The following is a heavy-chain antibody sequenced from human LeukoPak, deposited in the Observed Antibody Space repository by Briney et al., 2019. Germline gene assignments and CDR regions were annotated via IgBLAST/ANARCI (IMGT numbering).Heavy chain of an antibody. CDR1: GYTFTSSG. CDR3: ARDQYDYVWGSYRPYFDY. CDR2: ISPYNGNT. J-gene: IGHJ4*02. Sequence: ASVKVSCKASGYTFTSSGITWVRQAPGQGLEGMGSISPYNGNTNYAKKLQGRVTMTTNTSTSTAYMELRSLRSDDTAVYYCARDQYDYVWGSYRPYFDYWGQGTLVTASS. D-gene: IGHD3-16*02. V-gene: IGHV1-18*01.